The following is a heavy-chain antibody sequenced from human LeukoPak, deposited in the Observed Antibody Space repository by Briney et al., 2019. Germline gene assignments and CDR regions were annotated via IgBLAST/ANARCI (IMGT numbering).Heavy chain of an antibody. J-gene: IGHJ4*02. CDR1: GGSFSGYY. D-gene: IGHD5-12*01. Sequence: SETLSLTCAVYGGSFSGYYWSWIRQPPGKGLEWTGEINHSGSTNYNPSLKSRVTISVDTSKNQFSLKLSSVTAADTAVYYCARGNIVATPYYFDYWGQGTLVTVSS. CDR3: ARGNIVATPYYFDY. V-gene: IGHV4-34*01. CDR2: INHSGST.